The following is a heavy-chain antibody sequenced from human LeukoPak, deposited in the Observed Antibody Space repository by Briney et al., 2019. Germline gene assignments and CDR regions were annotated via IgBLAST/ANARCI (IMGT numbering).Heavy chain of an antibody. Sequence: PSETLSLTCAVYGGSFSGYYWSWIRQPPGKGLEWIGEINHSGSTNYNPSLKSRVTTSVDTSKNQFSLKLSSVTAADTAVYYCARGFSSPHSSGWYPPPGFAFDYWGQGTLVTVSS. J-gene: IGHJ4*02. CDR1: GGSFSGYY. CDR2: INHSGST. V-gene: IGHV4-34*01. CDR3: ARGFSSPHSSGWYPPPGFAFDY. D-gene: IGHD6-19*01.